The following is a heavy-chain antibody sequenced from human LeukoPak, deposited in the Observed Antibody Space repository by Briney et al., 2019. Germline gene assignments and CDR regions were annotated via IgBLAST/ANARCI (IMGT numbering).Heavy chain of an antibody. V-gene: IGHV1-2*02. CDR1: GYTFTDNY. J-gene: IGHJ4*02. CDR3: ARTLDYFGSGSYRPLDY. CDR2: INPNSGGT. D-gene: IGHD3-10*01. Sequence: ASVCDSPKASGYTFTDNYIYWVRQAPGQGLEWMGWINPNSGGTNYAQRFQGRVTMTRDTSISTAYMELSRLRSDDTAVYFCARTLDYFGSGSYRPLDYWGQETGHRLF.